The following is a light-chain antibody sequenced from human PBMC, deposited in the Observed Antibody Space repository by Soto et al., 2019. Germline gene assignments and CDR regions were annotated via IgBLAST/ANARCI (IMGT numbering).Light chain of an antibody. J-gene: IGKJ4*01. Sequence: EIVMTQSPATLSVSPGERATLSCRASQSVSSDLAWYHQKPGQAPRLLIYGASTRATGIPARFSGSGSGTEFTLTINSLQSEDFAVYYCQQYGSSPPITFGGGTKVEIK. CDR3: QQYGSSPPIT. CDR2: GAS. CDR1: QSVSSD. V-gene: IGKV3-15*01.